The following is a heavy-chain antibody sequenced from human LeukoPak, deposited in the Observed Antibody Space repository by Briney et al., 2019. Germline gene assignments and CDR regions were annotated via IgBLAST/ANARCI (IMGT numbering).Heavy chain of an antibody. D-gene: IGHD2-21*01. V-gene: IGHV4-34*01. J-gene: IGHJ4*02. CDR2: ISHSGST. CDR1: GGSFSGYY. CDR3: ARAYSRSSLPGEVGI. Sequence: PSETLSLTCAVYGGSFSGYYWSWIRQPPGKGLEWIGEISHSGSTIYNPSLKSRVTISVDTSKNQFSLKLSSVTAADTAVYYCARAYSRSSLPGEVGIWGQGTLVTVSS.